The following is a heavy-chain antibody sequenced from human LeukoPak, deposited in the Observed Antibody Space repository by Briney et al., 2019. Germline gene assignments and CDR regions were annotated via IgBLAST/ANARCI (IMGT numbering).Heavy chain of an antibody. CDR1: GGSISSYY. V-gene: IGHV4-4*07. J-gene: IGHJ6*03. Sequence: PSETLSLTCTVSGGSISSYYWSWIRQPAGKGLEWIGRIYTSGSTNYNPSLKSRVTMSVDTSKNQFSLKLSSVTAADTAVYYCARSGGGKGAYCTNGVCSRRNYYYMDVWGKGTTVTVSS. D-gene: IGHD2-8*01. CDR2: IYTSGST. CDR3: ARSGGGKGAYCTNGVCSRRNYYYMDV.